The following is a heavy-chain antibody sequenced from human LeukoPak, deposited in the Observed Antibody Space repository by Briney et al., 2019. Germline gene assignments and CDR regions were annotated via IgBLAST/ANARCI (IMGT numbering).Heavy chain of an antibody. CDR2: MNPNSGNT. D-gene: IGHD1-26*01. Sequence: VSVTVSYNASGYTFTSYDINWVRQATGQGLEWMGWMNPNSGNTHYAQKFQGRVTMTRNTSISTAYLELSSLRSEDTAVYYCARSLAGDYYMDVWGKGTTVTVSS. J-gene: IGHJ6*03. CDR3: ARSLAGDYYMDV. CDR1: GYTFTSYD. V-gene: IGHV1-8*01.